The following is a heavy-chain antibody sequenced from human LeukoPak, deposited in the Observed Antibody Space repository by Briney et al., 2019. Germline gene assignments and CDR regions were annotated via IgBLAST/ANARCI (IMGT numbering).Heavy chain of an antibody. Sequence: GGSLRLSCAASGFTFSSYEMNWVRQAPGKGLEWVSYISSSGSSIYYADSVKGRFTISRDNAKNSLYLQVSSLRAEDTAVYYCARGGGSYRVWGQGTLVTISS. CDR1: GFTFSSYE. CDR2: ISSSGSSI. CDR3: ARGGGSYRV. V-gene: IGHV3-48*03. D-gene: IGHD1-26*01. J-gene: IGHJ4*02.